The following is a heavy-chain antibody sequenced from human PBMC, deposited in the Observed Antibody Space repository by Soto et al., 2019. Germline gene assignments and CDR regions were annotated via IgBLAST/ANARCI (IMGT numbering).Heavy chain of an antibody. J-gene: IGHJ5*01. D-gene: IGHD6-25*01. CDR3: AGGYSGDPVWGHDLDS. Sequence: ASVKVSCKASGYTFTSYAMHWVRQAPGQRLEWMGWINAGNGNTEYSQKFQGRVTITRDTSASTAYMELSSLRSEDTAVYYCAGGYSGDPVWGHDLDSWGHGTLVTVSS. V-gene: IGHV1-3*01. CDR1: GYTFTSYA. CDR2: INAGNGNT.